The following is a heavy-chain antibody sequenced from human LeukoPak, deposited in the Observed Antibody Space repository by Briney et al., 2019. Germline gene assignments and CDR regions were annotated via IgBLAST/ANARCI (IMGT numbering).Heavy chain of an antibody. V-gene: IGHV3-7*05. D-gene: IGHD2-8*01. Sequence: PGESLRLSCAASGFTFRIFWMSWVRQAPGKGLEWVANIDQDGSEKYYVDSVEGGFTISRDNAKNSLYLQMNSLRAEDTAVYYRARDGGYCANGVCHYFEKLGQRTNVTVSS. J-gene: IGHJ4*02. CDR1: GFTFRIFW. CDR2: IDQDGSEK. CDR3: ARDGGYCANGVCHYFEK.